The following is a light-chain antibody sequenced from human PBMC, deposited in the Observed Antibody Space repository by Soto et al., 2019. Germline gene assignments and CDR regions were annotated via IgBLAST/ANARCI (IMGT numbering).Light chain of an antibody. J-gene: IGKJ2*01. Sequence: DIQMTQSPSSLSASVGDRVTITCRASQSISVYLNWYQQKPGKAPKLLIYAASSLQRGVPSRFSGSLSGTDFTLTISSLQPEDFATYFCQQSYSIPHTFGQGTKLEIK. CDR2: AAS. CDR1: QSISVY. V-gene: IGKV1-39*01. CDR3: QQSYSIPHT.